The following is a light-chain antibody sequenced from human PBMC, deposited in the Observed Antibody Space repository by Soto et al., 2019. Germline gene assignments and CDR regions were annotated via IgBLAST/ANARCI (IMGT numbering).Light chain of an antibody. V-gene: IGLV2-8*01. CDR2: EVS. J-gene: IGLJ2*01. CDR1: SSDVGGYNY. Sequence: QSALTQPPSASGSPGQSVTISCTGSSSDVGGYNYVSWYQQHPGKAPKLMIYEVSKRPSGVPDRLSGSKSGNTASLTVSGLQAEYEADYYCSSYGGSNPVVFGGGTKLTVL. CDR3: SSYGGSNPVV.